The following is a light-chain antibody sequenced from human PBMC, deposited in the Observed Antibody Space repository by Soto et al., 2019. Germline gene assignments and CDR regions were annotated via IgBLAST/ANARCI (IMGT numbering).Light chain of an antibody. CDR3: CSYAGSYTHV. CDR1: SSDIGDYDY. CDR2: DVT. J-gene: IGLJ1*01. Sequence: QSALTQPASVSGSPGQSITISCTGTSSDIGDYDYVSWYQHLPGKAPKLLIFDVTHRPSGVSDRFSGSKSGNTASLTISGVQAEDEADYFCCSYAGSYTHVFGTGTKVTVL. V-gene: IGLV2-14*01.